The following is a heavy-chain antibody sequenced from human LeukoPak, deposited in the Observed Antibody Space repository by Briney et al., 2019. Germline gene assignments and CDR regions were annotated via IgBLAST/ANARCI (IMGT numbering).Heavy chain of an antibody. Sequence: SETLSLTCTVSGYSISSGYYWGWIRQPPGKGLEWIGSIYHSGSTYYNPSLKSRVTISVDTSKNQFSLKLSSVTAADTAVYYCARGYYDFWSGYYKGRAGPYYYYMDVWGKGTTVTVSS. CDR1: GYSISSGYY. CDR3: ARGYYDFWSGYYKGRAGPYYYYMDV. V-gene: IGHV4-38-2*02. J-gene: IGHJ6*03. CDR2: IYHSGST. D-gene: IGHD3-3*01.